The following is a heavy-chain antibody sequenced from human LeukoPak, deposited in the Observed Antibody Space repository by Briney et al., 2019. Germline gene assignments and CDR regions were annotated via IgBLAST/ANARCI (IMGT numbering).Heavy chain of an antibody. Sequence: PGGSLRLSCAASGFTVSSNYISWVRQAPGKGLEWVSVIYSGGSTNYADSVKGRFTISRDNSKNTLYLQMNSLRAEDTAVYYCASPYYYASGSFDVWGQGTLVTVSS. V-gene: IGHV3-53*01. CDR1: GFTVSSNY. J-gene: IGHJ4*02. CDR3: ASPYYYASGSFDV. CDR2: IYSGGST. D-gene: IGHD3-10*01.